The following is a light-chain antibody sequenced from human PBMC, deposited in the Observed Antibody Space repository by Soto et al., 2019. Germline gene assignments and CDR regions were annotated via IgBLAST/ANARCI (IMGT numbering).Light chain of an antibody. J-gene: IGKJ2*01. CDR1: QYVSTS. CDR2: DAS. V-gene: IGKV1-39*01. CDR3: QQSHDFPYT. Sequence: DIQMIQSPSSLSASIGDRVTITCRASQYVSTSLNWYQQKRGKAPKLLIYDASNLQSGVPSRFSGSESGAGFTLTISSLQPEDCATYYCQQSHDFPYTFGQGTKLDIK.